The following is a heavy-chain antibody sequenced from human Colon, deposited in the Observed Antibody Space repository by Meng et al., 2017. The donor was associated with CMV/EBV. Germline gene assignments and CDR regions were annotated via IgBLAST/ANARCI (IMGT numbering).Heavy chain of an antibody. CDR1: GASITSYY. CDR2: VYISGNT. J-gene: IGHJ4*02. CDR3: ARDSNLSGLAY. V-gene: IGHV4-4*07. Sequence: QVQLRQPGPGPVKPSETLSLTCTVSGASITSYYWSWIRQPAGKGLEWIGRVYISGNTNYNPSLKSRVTMSIDTSKNQLSLNIRSVTAADTAVYYCARDSNLSGLAYWGQGTLVTVSS. D-gene: IGHD3-10*01.